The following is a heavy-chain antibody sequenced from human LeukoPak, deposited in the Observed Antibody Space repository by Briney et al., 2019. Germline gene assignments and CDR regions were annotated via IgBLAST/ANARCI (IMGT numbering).Heavy chain of an antibody. CDR2: ISAYNGNT. CDR3: ARWGLTAGPYGYNSQY. CDR1: GYTFTSYG. D-gene: IGHD5-24*01. Sequence: GASVKVSCKASGYTFTSYGISWVRQAPGQGLEWMGWISAYNGNTNYAQKLQGRVTMTTDTSTSTAHMELSRLRSDDTAVYYCARWGLTAGPYGYNSQYWGQGTLVTVSS. J-gene: IGHJ4*02. V-gene: IGHV1-18*01.